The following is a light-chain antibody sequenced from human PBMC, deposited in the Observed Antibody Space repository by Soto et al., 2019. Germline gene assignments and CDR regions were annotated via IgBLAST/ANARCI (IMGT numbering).Light chain of an antibody. CDR2: EVS. CDR1: SSDVGGYNY. CDR3: SSYTSSSTLVV. V-gene: IGLV2-14*01. J-gene: IGLJ2*01. Sequence: QSALTQPASVSGSPGQSITISCTGTSSDVGGYNYVSWYQQHPGKAPKLMIYEVSNRPSGVSNRFSGSKSGNTASLTISGLQAEDEADYYCSSYTSSSTLVVFGGGIKPPS.